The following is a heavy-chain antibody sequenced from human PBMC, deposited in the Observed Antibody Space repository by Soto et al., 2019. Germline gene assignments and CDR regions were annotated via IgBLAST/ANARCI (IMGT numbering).Heavy chain of an antibody. V-gene: IGHV1-46*01. CDR2: INPSGGST. J-gene: IGHJ4*02. Sequence: QVQLVQSGAEVKKPGASVKVSCKASGYTFTSYYMHWVRQAPGQGLEWMGIINPSGGSTSYAQKFQGIVTMTRDTSTSTVYMELSSLRSEDTAVYYCASTLTVTTYAADYWGQGTLVTVSS. D-gene: IGHD4-17*01. CDR3: ASTLTVTTYAADY. CDR1: GYTFTSYY.